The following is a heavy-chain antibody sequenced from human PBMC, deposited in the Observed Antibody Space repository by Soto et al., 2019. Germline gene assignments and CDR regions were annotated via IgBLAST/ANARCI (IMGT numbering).Heavy chain of an antibody. V-gene: IGHV3-9*01. J-gene: IGHJ4*02. CDR1: GFTFDDYA. D-gene: IGHD3-16*01. CDR3: AKTLGIRRSADY. Sequence: EVQLVESGGGLVQPGRSLRLSCAASGFTFDDYAMHWVLQAPGKGLERVSGISWNSVSIGYPDSVKGRFTISRDNAKNSLYLQMTRVRAEDTALYYCAKTLGIRRSADYWGKGTLVTVSS. CDR2: ISWNSVSI.